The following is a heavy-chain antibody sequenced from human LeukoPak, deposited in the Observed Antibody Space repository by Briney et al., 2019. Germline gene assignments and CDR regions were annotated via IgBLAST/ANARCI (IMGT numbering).Heavy chain of an antibody. D-gene: IGHD3-22*01. V-gene: IGHV4-4*02. CDR3: ATRGYYDSSGYLIK. J-gene: IGHJ4*02. CDR2: IYHSGST. CDR1: GGSISSSNW. Sequence: PSGTLSLTCAVSGGSISSSNWWSWVRQPPGKGLEWIGEIYHSGSTNYNPSLKSRVTISVDKSKNQFSLKLSSVTAADTAVYYCATRGYYDSSGYLIKWGQGTLVTVSS.